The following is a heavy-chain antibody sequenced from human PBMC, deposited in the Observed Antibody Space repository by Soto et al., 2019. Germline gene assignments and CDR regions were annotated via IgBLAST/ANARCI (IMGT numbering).Heavy chain of an antibody. V-gene: IGHV1-18*01. Sequence: ASVKVSCKASGYTFTSYGISWVRQAPGEGLEWMGWISAYNGNTNYAQKLQGRVTMTTDTSTSTAYMELRSLRSDDTAVYYCARDENDFWSGYYLLGFAPWGQGTLVTVYS. J-gene: IGHJ5*02. CDR2: ISAYNGNT. CDR3: ARDENDFWSGYYLLGFAP. D-gene: IGHD3-3*01. CDR1: GYTFTSYG.